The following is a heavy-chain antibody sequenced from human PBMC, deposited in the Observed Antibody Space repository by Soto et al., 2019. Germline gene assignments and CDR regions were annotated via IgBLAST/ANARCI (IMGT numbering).Heavy chain of an antibody. CDR2: IYYSGST. Sequence: QVQLQESGPGLVKPSETLSLTCTVSGGSISSYYWSWIRQPPGKGLEWIGYIYYSGSTNYNPSLQRRVTISVDTSKNQFSLKLSSVTAADTAVYYCASLSYGMDVWGQGTTVTVSS. V-gene: IGHV4-59*01. CDR3: ASLSYGMDV. J-gene: IGHJ6*02. CDR1: GGSISSYY.